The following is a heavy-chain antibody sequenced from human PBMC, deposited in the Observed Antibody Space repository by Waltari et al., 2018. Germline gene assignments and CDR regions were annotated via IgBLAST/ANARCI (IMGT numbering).Heavy chain of an antibody. CDR2: NNPGDIT. Sequence: QVQLQQWGAGLVRPSETLSLTCDVYGVSLTDYYWSWIRHSPGKGLEGSGENNPGDITYYNPSLENRVTILLDKSKNQFSLRLDSVTAADTAVYYCVTGPRDKWVGRYSGEFFHHWGPGTLVTVSS. D-gene: IGHD3-9*01. V-gene: IGHV4-34*02. J-gene: IGHJ1*01. CDR3: VTGPRDKWVGRYSGEFFHH. CDR1: GVSLTDYY.